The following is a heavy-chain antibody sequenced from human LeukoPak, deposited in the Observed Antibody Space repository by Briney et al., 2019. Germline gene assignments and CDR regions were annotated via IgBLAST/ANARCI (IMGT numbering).Heavy chain of an antibody. Sequence: KPSETLSLTCTVSGGSISSYYWSWIRQPPGQGLEWIGYIYYSGSTNYNPSLKSRVTISVDTSKNQFSLKLSSVTAADTAVYYCARVGGNVDYWGQGTLVTVSS. D-gene: IGHD4-23*01. J-gene: IGHJ4*02. CDR1: GGSISSYY. V-gene: IGHV4-59*01. CDR2: IYYSGST. CDR3: ARVGGNVDY.